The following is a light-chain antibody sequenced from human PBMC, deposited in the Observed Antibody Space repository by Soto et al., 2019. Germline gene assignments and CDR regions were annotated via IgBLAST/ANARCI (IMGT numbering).Light chain of an antibody. CDR1: TSNILRNY. V-gene: IGLV1-47*01. CDR3: ASWDDSLSGYV. J-gene: IGLJ1*01. Sequence: QSVLTQPPSASGNPGQRLTISCSGSTSNILRNYVYWYRQFQGTAPRLLISMNDQRPSAFPDPFSVSKSGTSASLAISGLRSEDEADYYCASWDDSLSGYVFGTGTKVTVL. CDR2: MND.